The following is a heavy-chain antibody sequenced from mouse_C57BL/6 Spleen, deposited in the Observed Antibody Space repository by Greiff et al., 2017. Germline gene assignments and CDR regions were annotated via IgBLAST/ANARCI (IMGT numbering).Heavy chain of an antibody. CDR2: INYDGSST. CDR1: GFTFSDYY. J-gene: IGHJ1*03. CDR3: AREPSRYFDV. V-gene: IGHV5-16*01. Sequence: EVQLVESEGGLVQPGSSMKLSCTASGFTFSDYYMAWVRQVPEKGLEWVANINYDGSSTYYLDSLKSRFIISRDNAKNILYLQMSSLKSEDTATYYCAREPSRYFDVWGTGTTVTVSS.